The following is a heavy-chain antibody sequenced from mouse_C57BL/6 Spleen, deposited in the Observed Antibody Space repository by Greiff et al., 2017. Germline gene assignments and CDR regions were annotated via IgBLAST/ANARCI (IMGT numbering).Heavy chain of an antibody. CDR2: IYPGDGVT. J-gene: IGHJ4*01. CDR3: ARQLRHYAMDY. D-gene: IGHD3-2*02. Sequence: QVQLQQSGPELVKPGAPVKISCKASGYAFRSSWMNWVKQRPGKGLEWIGRIYPGDGVTNYNGKFKGKATLTADKSSSTAYLQRSSLTSEDSAVYFCARQLRHYAMDYWGQGTSVTDSS. V-gene: IGHV1-82*01. CDR1: GYAFRSSW.